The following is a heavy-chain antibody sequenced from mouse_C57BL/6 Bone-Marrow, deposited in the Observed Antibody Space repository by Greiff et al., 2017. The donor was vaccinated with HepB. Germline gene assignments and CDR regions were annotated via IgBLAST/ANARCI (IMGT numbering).Heavy chain of an antibody. J-gene: IGHJ2*01. CDR1: GFSFNTYA. D-gene: IGHD1-1*01. V-gene: IGHV10-1*01. CDR3: VRQGGSTLFDY. CDR2: IRSKSNNYAT. Sequence: EVKVVESGGGLVQPKGSLKLSCAASGFSFNTYAMNWVRQAPGKGLEWVARIRSKSNNYATYYADSVKDRFTISRDDSESMLYLQMNNLKTEDTAMYYCVRQGGSTLFDYWGQGTTLTVSS.